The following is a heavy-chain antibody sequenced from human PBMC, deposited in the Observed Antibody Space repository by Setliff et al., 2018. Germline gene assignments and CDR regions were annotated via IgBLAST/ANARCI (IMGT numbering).Heavy chain of an antibody. V-gene: IGHV4-38-2*02. Sequence: SETLSLTCSVSGYSITTGHYWGWIRQSPGRGLEWIGSIYNDGSTHYNPSLRSRITLSVDTSKNQFSLRLSFVTAADTAIYYCARHRYVSGWPEDFWGQGTLVTVSS. J-gene: IGHJ4*02. CDR2: IYNDGST. CDR1: GYSITTGHY. D-gene: IGHD6-19*01. CDR3: ARHRYVSGWPEDF.